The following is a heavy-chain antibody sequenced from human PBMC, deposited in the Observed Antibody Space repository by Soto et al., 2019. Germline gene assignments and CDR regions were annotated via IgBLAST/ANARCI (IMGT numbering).Heavy chain of an antibody. CDR3: ARDNQRSYDFWSGLGWAMDV. Sequence: GASVKVSCKASGGTFSSYAISWVRQAPGQGLEWMGGIIPIFGTANYAQKFQGRVTITADESTSTAYMELSSLRSEDTAVYYCARDNQRSYDFWSGLGWAMDVWGQGTTVTVSS. J-gene: IGHJ6*02. V-gene: IGHV1-69*13. CDR1: GGTFSSYA. D-gene: IGHD3-3*01. CDR2: IIPIFGTA.